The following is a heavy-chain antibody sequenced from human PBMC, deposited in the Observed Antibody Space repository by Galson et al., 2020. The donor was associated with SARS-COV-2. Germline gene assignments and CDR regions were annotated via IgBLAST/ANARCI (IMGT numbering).Heavy chain of an antibody. CDR3: TTDDLWGIGGFFFDY. V-gene: IGHV3-15*01. CDR1: GFTFINAW. CDR2: VTGKSGGGTI. D-gene: IGHD3-16*01. J-gene: IGHJ4*02. Sequence: GGSLRLSCAASGFTFINAWMNWVRKAPGKGLEWVGRVTGKSGGGTIDYATPVKGRFTISRDDSKKTLYLQMDSLRSEDTAVYYCTTDDLWGIGGFFFDYWGQGTLVTVSS.